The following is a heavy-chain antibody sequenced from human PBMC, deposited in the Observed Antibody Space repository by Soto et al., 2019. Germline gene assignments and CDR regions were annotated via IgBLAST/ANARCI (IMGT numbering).Heavy chain of an antibody. CDR2: IYYSGST. D-gene: IGHD2-15*01. V-gene: IGHV4-31*03. Sequence: QVQLQESGPGLVKPSQTLSLTCTVSGGSISSGGYYWSWIRQHPGKGLEWIGYIYYSGSTYYNPSLKSRVTISVDTSKNQFSLKLSSVTAADTPVYYCARESLLPSGFDAFDIWGQGTMVTVSS. J-gene: IGHJ3*02. CDR3: ARESLLPSGFDAFDI. CDR1: GGSISSGGYY.